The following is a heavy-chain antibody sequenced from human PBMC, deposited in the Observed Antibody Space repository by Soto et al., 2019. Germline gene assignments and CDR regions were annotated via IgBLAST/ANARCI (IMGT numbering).Heavy chain of an antibody. CDR3: ARDHGSSWYPEGWFDP. Sequence: PSETLSLTCAISGDSVSSNSAAWNWIRQSPSRGLEWLGRTYYRSKWYNDYAVSVKSRITINPDTSKNQFSLQLNSVTPEDTAVYYCARDHGSSWYPEGWFDPWDQGTLVTVSS. CDR1: GDSVSSNSAA. CDR2: TYYRSKWYN. D-gene: IGHD6-13*01. V-gene: IGHV6-1*01. J-gene: IGHJ5*02.